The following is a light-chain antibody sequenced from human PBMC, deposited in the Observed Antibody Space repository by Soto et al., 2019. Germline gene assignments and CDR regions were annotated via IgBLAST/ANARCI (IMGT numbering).Light chain of an antibody. CDR2: GAS. Sequence: ETVLTQSPATLSVSPGERATLSCRASQSVGTKLAWCQQKPGQAPRLLIYGASTRATGIPARFGGSGSGTEFTLTISRLQSEDFAVYYCQQYNNWPPYTFGQGTKLEIK. J-gene: IGKJ2*01. CDR1: QSVGTK. CDR3: QQYNNWPPYT. V-gene: IGKV3-15*01.